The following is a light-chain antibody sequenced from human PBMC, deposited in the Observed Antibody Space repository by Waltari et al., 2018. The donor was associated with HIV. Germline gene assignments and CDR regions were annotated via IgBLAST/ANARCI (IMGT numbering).Light chain of an antibody. V-gene: IGLV3-10*01. CDR1: ALPKKY. CDR3: YSTDSSGNHRV. CDR2: VDT. J-gene: IGLJ3*02. Sequence: SYELTQPPSVSVSPGQTARITCSGDALPKKYASWYQQKSGQAPVLVIYVDTKRPSGVPERFSGSSSGKMATLTISGAQVEDEADYYCYSTDSSGNHRVFGGGTKLTVL.